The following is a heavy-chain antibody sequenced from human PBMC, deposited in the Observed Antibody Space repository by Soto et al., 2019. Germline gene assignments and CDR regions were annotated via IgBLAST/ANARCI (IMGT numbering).Heavy chain of an antibody. J-gene: IGHJ5*02. V-gene: IGHV4-4*07. CDR2: IYTSGTT. D-gene: IGHD6-6*01. CDR1: GGSLSGHF. Sequence: SETLSLTCSVSGGSLSGHFWTWIRQPAGKGLEWIGRIYTSGTTTYNPSLKSRATLSIDTSKNQVSLRLTSVTAADTAVYYCAREVGRPGRFDPWGQGTLVTVSS. CDR3: AREVGRPGRFDP.